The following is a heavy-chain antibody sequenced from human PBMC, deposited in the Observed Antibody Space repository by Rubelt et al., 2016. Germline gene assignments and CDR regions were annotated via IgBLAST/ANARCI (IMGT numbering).Heavy chain of an antibody. Sequence: QVQLQQWGAGLLKPSETLSLTCAVYGGSFSGYYWSWVRQSPGKGLEWIGDINHRGETNYNPSLQSRVIISVDTSKNQFSLTLNTVTAADTAVYYCARDVVVTRLFDYWGQGILVTVSS. CDR3: ARDVVVTRLFDY. CDR1: GGSFSGYY. V-gene: IGHV4-34*02. J-gene: IGHJ4*02. CDR2: INHRGET. D-gene: IGHD2-21*01.